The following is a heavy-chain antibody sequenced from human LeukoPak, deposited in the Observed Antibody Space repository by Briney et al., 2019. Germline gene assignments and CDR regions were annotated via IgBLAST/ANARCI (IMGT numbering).Heavy chain of an antibody. CDR2: IGYEGVHK. Sequence: GGSLRLSXAASGFTFNNFGMHWVRQAPGKGLEWVSFIGYEGVHKYYADSVKGRFTISKDNSKATLYLQMNSLRPEDTAVYYCAKDLHGGYSSDYWGQRTLVTVFS. V-gene: IGHV3-30*02. D-gene: IGHD4-23*01. CDR1: GFTFNNFG. CDR3: AKDLHGGYSSDY. J-gene: IGHJ4*02.